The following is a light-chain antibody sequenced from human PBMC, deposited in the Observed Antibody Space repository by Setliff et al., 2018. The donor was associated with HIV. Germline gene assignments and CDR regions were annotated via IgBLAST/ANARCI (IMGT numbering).Light chain of an antibody. CDR1: SSDVGGYNY. J-gene: IGLJ2*01. CDR2: DVS. CDR3: CSYAGTYVV. V-gene: IGLV2-11*01. Sequence: QSALTQPRSVSGSPGQSVTISCTGTSSDVGGYNYVSWYQQHPGKAPKLMIYDVSKWPSGAPDRFSGSKSGNTASLTISGLQAEDEADYYCCSYAGTYVVFGGGTKVTVL.